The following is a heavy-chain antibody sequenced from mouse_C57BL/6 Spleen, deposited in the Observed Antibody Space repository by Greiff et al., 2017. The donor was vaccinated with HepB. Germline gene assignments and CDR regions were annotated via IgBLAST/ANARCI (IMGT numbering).Heavy chain of an antibody. CDR3: ARRDWDVYWYFDV. CDR2: IDPSDSYT. J-gene: IGHJ1*03. D-gene: IGHD4-1*01. CDR1: GYTFTSYW. Sequence: QVQLQQPGAELVKPGASVKLSCKASGYTFTSYWMQWVKQRPGQGLEWIGEIDPSDSYTNYNQKFKGKATLTVDTSSSTAYMQLSSLTSEDSAVYYGARRDWDVYWYFDVWGTGTTVTVSS. V-gene: IGHV1-50*01.